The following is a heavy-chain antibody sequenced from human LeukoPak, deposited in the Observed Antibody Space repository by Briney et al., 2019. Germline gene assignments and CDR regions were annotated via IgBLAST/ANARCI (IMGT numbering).Heavy chain of an antibody. V-gene: IGHV3-7*01. J-gene: IGHJ6*03. CDR2: IKQDGSEK. D-gene: IGHD3-3*01. CDR1: GFTFSTYW. Sequence: GGSLRLSCAASGFTFSTYWMTWVRQAPGKGLEWVANIKQDGSEKYYVDSVKGRFTISRDNAKNSLNLQVNSLRAEDTAVYYCARARTIFGVVISQYYMDVWGKGTTITVSS. CDR3: ARARTIFGVVISQYYMDV.